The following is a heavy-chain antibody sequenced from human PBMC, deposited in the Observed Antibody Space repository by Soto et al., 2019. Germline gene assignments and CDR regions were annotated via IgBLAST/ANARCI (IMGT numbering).Heavy chain of an antibody. CDR3: ARDGDTRVLRFLEWLSYYGMDV. D-gene: IGHD3-3*01. Sequence: VASVKVSCKASGYTFTSYYMHWLRQAPGQGLEWMGIINPSGGSTSYAQKFQGRVTMTRDTSTSTVYMELSSLRSEDTAVYYCARDGDTRVLRFLEWLSYYGMDVWGQGTTVTVSS. CDR1: GYTFTSYY. CDR2: INPSGGST. J-gene: IGHJ6*02. V-gene: IGHV1-46*01.